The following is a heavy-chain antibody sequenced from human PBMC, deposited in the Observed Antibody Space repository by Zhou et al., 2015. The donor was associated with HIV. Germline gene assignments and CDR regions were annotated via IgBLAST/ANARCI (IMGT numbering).Heavy chain of an antibody. CDR1: GFTFSSYA. J-gene: IGHJ3*02. V-gene: IGHV3-23*01. D-gene: IGHD3-22*01. CDR2: ISGSGGST. CDR3: AKLGPVVVVITPLKAFDI. Sequence: EVQLLESGGGLVQPGGVPETLLCSLSGFTFSSYAMSWVRQAPGKGLEWVSAISGSGGSTYYADSVKGRFTISRDNSKNTLYLQMNSLRAEDTAVYYCAKLGPVVVVITPLKAFDIWGQGTMVTVSS.